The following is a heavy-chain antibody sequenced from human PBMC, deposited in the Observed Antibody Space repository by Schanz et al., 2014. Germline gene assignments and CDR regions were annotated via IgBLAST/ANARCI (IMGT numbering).Heavy chain of an antibody. J-gene: IGHJ4*02. CDR3: ARAPTAYCSDTSCLGTPFDY. V-gene: IGHV1-46*03. CDR2: INPSGGGT. CDR1: GYTFTSYS. Sequence: QVQLVQSGAEVKKPGSSMKVSCKASGYTFTSYSMHWVRQAPGQGLEWMGIINPSGGGTSYALRFQDRVTVTRDTSRSTVYMELSSLRSEDTAVYYCARAPTAYCSDTSCLGTPFDYWGQGTLVTVSS. D-gene: IGHD2-2*01.